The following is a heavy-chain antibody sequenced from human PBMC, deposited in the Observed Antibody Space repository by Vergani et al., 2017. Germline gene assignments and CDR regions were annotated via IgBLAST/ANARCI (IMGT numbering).Heavy chain of an antibody. D-gene: IGHD6-13*01. CDR3: ARESRLLAAGWDY. V-gene: IGHV1-46*01. Sequence: QVQLVQSGAEVKKPGASVKVSFKASGYTFTSYYMHWVRQAPGQGLEWMGKINPGGGSTDYAQKFQGRVTMTRDTSTSTVYMELSSLRSEDTAVYYCARESRLLAAGWDYWGQGTLVTGSS. J-gene: IGHJ4*02. CDR1: GYTFTSYY. CDR2: INPGGGST.